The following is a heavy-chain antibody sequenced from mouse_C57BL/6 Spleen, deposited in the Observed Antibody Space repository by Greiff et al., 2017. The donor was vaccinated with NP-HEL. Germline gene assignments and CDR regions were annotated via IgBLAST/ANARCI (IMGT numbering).Heavy chain of an antibody. J-gene: IGHJ4*01. Sequence: EVQLQQSGAELVRPGASVKLSCTASGFNIKDYYMHWVKQRPEQGLEWIGRIDPEDGDTEYAPKFQGKATMTADTSSKPAYLQLSILTSEDTAVYYCTSPYCNYPYYYAMDYWGQGTSVTVSS. V-gene: IGHV14-1*01. CDR1: GFNIKDYY. CDR3: TSPYCNYPYYYAMDY. CDR2: IDPEDGDT. D-gene: IGHD2-1*01.